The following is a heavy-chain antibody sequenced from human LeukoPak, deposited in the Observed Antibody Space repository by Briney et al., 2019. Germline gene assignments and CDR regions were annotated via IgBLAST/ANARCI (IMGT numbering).Heavy chain of an antibody. Sequence: GGSLRLSCAASGFTFSTYGMHWVRQAPGKGLEWVAVIWYDGSNKYYADSVKGRFTISRDNSKNTLYLQMNSLRAEDTAVYYCARGVPAAMAVDYWGQGTLVTVSS. CDR2: IWYDGSNK. J-gene: IGHJ4*02. D-gene: IGHD2-2*01. V-gene: IGHV3-33*01. CDR1: GFTFSTYG. CDR3: ARGVPAAMAVDY.